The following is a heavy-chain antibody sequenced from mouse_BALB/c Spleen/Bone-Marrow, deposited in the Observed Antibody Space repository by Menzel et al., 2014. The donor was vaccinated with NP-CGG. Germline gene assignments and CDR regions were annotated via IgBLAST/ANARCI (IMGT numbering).Heavy chain of an antibody. D-gene: IGHD2-14*01. CDR3: ARQREVRPYYYAMDY. V-gene: IGHV5-9-3*01. CDR2: ISSGGSYT. CDR1: GFTFSSYA. Sequence: EVKLVESGGGLVKPGGSLKLSCAASGFTFSSYAMSWVRQTPEKRLEWVATISSGGSYTYYPDSVKGRFTISRDNAKNTLYPQMSSLRSEDTAMYYCARQREVRPYYYAMDYWGQGTSVTVSS. J-gene: IGHJ4*01.